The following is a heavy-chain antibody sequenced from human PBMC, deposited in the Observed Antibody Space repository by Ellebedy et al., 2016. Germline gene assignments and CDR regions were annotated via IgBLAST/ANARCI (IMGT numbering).Heavy chain of an antibody. J-gene: IGHJ5*02. V-gene: IGHV3-74*01. D-gene: IGHD3-3*01. Sequence: GGSLRLSXAASGFTFSSYWMHWVRQVPGKGLVWVSRIITDGSSTSYADSVKGRFTISRDNAKNTVYLQMNSLRAEDTAVYHCVRDYFFGFDPWGQGTLVTVSS. CDR3: VRDYFFGFDP. CDR1: GFTFSSYW. CDR2: IITDGSST.